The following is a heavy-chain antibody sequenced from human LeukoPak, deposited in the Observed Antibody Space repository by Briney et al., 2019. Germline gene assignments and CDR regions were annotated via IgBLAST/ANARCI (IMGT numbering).Heavy chain of an antibody. CDR3: ALCFGSGSSSLRY. Sequence: PGGSLRLSCAASGFTFRNYNMNWVRQAPGKGLEWVSYISSGSSTLYYADSVKGRFTISRDNAKNSLYVQMNSLRDEDTAVYYCALCFGSGSSSLRYWGQGTLVTVSS. V-gene: IGHV3-48*02. J-gene: IGHJ4*02. CDR2: ISSGSSTL. D-gene: IGHD3-10*01. CDR1: GFTFRNYN.